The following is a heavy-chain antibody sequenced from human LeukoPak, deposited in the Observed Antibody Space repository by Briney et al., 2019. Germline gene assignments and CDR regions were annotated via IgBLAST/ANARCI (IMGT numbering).Heavy chain of an antibody. CDR2: ISTSGNYI. CDR3: ARTRTISTSHWYPEF. V-gene: IGHV3-11*03. J-gene: IGHJ2*01. D-gene: IGHD1-7*01. Sequence: MAGGSLSLSGAPSGYTFSQYYKMWIRQAPGKGLEWVSYISTSGNYIKDADSVKGRFTISRDNAKNSLFLRMSSLRVEDTAVYYCARTRTISTSHWYPEFWGRGTLVTVSS. CDR1: GYTFSQYY.